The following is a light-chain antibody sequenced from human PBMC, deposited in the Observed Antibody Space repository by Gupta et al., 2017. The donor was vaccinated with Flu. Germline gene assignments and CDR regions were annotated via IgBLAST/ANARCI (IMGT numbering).Light chain of an antibody. CDR2: AAS. CDR3: QQSDNPETRT. V-gene: IGKV1-39*01. Sequence: DIQMTQSPSSLSASVGDRVTITCRASQNIRNYLNWYQQKPGKAPRLLIYAASSLQSGVSSRFRGSGSGTDFTLTISRRQAEDFAAYDWQQSDNPETRTFGHGTKVEFK. CDR1: QNIRNY. J-gene: IGKJ1*01.